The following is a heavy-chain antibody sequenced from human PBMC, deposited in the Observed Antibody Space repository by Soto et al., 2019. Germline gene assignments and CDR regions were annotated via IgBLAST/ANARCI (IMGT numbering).Heavy chain of an antibody. D-gene: IGHD6-13*01. CDR1: GGTFSSYA. CDR2: IIPIFGTA. CDR3: ARDWERAAAGPNWFDP. J-gene: IGHJ5*02. V-gene: IGHV1-69*13. Sequence: ASVKVSCKASGGTFSSYAISWVRQAPGQGLEWMGGIIPIFGTANYAQKFQGRVTITADESTSTAYMELSSLRSEDTAVYYCARDWERAAAGPNWFDPWGQGTLVTVSS.